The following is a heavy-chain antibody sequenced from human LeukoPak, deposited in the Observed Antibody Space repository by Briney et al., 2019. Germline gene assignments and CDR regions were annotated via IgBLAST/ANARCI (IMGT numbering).Heavy chain of an antibody. V-gene: IGHV3-23*01. J-gene: IGHJ3*02. CDR2: LTDSGGTT. D-gene: IGHD5-24*01. CDR3: AKKRDAFDI. Sequence: GGSLRLSCAASGFTFTTYAMGWVRQAPGKRPEWVSSLTDSGGTTYYVDSVKGRFTISRDNPKNTLYLHMNSLRAEDTAMYYCAKKRDAFDIWGQGTVVAVSS. CDR1: GFTFTTYA.